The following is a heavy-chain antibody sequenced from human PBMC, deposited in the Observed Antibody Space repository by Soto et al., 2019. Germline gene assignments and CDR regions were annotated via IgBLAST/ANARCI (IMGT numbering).Heavy chain of an antibody. CDR2: ISWNSGSI. CDR3: AKGRTVDRSSLFDY. V-gene: IGHV3-9*01. CDR1: GFTFDDYA. Sequence: EVQLVESGGGLVQPGRSLRLSCAASGFTFDDYAMHWVRQAPGKGLEWVSGISWNSGSIGYADSVKGRFTISRDNAKNSLYLQMNSLRAEDTALYYCAKGRTVDRSSLFDYWGQGTLVTVSS. J-gene: IGHJ4*02. D-gene: IGHD6-13*01.